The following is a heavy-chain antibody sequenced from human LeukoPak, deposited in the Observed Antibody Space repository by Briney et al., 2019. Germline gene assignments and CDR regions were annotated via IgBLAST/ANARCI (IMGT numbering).Heavy chain of an antibody. Sequence: SETLSLTCAVSGYSISSGYYWGWIRQPPGRGLEWIGSIYHSGSTCYNPSLKSRVTISVDTSKNQFSLKLSSVTAADTAVYYCARQFVRAEFDPWGQGTLVTVSS. CDR3: ARQFVRAEFDP. CDR1: GYSISSGYY. J-gene: IGHJ5*02. CDR2: IYHSGST. V-gene: IGHV4-38-2*01. D-gene: IGHD1-26*01.